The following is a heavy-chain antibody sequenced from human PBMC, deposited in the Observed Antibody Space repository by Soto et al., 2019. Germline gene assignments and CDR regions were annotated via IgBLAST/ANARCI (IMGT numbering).Heavy chain of an antibody. J-gene: IGHJ5*02. V-gene: IGHV1-69*06. D-gene: IGHD6-13*01. CDR3: ARVPLGGKAAAGTFDP. Sequence: SVKVSCKASGGTFSSYAISWVRQAPGQGLEWMGGIIPIFGTANYAQKFQGRVTITADKSTSTAYMELSSLRSEDTAVYYCARVPLGGKAAAGTFDPWGQGTRVT. CDR1: GGTFSSYA. CDR2: IIPIFGTA.